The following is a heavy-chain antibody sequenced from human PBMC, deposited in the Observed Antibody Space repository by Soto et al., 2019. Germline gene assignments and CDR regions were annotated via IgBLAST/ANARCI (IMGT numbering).Heavy chain of an antibody. J-gene: IGHJ5*02. Sequence: PSETLSLTCAVYGGSFSGYYWSWIRQPPGKGLEWIGEINHSGSTNYNPSLKSRVTISVDTSKNQFSLKLSSVTAADTAVYYCARARLRYFDWLLPKTNWFDPWGQGTLVTVSS. CDR2: INHSGST. V-gene: IGHV4-34*01. CDR1: GGSFSGYY. CDR3: ARARLRYFDWLLPKTNWFDP. D-gene: IGHD3-9*01.